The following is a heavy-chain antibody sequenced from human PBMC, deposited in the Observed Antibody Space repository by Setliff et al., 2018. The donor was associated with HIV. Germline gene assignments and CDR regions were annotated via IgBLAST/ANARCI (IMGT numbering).Heavy chain of an antibody. V-gene: IGHV4-38-2*02. Sequence: PSETLSLTCIVSGYPISSGYYWGWIRQPPGKGLEWIGTIYHSGSTYYNPSLKSRVTISVDTSKSQFSLNLSSVTAADTAVYYCARKHPHCTDGVCYTETFDYWGHGMLVTVSS. J-gene: IGHJ4*01. CDR1: GYPISSGYY. CDR2: IYHSGST. CDR3: ARKHPHCTDGVCYTETFDY. D-gene: IGHD2-8*01.